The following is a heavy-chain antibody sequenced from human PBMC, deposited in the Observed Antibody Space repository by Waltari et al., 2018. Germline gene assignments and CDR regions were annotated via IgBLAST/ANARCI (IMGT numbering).Heavy chain of an antibody. CDR1: GGPISSSSYY. V-gene: IGHV4-39*01. J-gene: IGHJ5*02. CDR3: ARQGYSSSWYSGGWFDP. CDR2: IYYSGSS. D-gene: IGHD6-13*01. Sequence: QLQLQESGPGLVTPSETLSLTCTVSGGPISSSSYYWVWIRQPPRKGLEGIGSIYYSGSSYYNPSLKSLVTISVDTSKNQFSLKLSSVTAADTAVYYCARQGYSSSWYSGGWFDPWGQGTLVTVSS.